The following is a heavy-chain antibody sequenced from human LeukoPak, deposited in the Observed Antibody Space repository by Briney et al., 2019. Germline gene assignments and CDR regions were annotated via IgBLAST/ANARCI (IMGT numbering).Heavy chain of an antibody. CDR2: IASKTDGGAT. D-gene: IGHD1-26*01. CDR1: GLTVTNAW. Sequence: GGSLRLSCSASGLTVTNAWMNWVRQAPGEGLDWVGRIASKTDGGATDYAAPVKGRFTISRDDSKNTLNLQMNSLKTEDTAVYYCARGPGSSGGYYVGDFWGQGTLVTVSS. J-gene: IGHJ4*02. V-gene: IGHV3-15*07. CDR3: ARGPGSSGGYYVGDF.